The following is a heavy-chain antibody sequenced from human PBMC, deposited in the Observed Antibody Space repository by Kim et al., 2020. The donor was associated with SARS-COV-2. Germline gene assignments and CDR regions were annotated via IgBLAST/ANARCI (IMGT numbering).Heavy chain of an antibody. J-gene: IGHJ6*02. Sequence: GGSLRLSCAVSGFTLNSYTMHWVRQAPGKGLEWVAVMSYDGGKKYYAESVKGRFTISRDSSQNTLYLQMNNLGPEDTAVYFCARDQQVRGGIVLYYYGMDIWGHGTTVTVS. V-gene: IGHV3-30-3*01. CDR2: MSYDGGKK. D-gene: IGHD3-10*01. CDR1: GFTLNSYT. CDR3: ARDQQVRGGIVLYYYGMDI.